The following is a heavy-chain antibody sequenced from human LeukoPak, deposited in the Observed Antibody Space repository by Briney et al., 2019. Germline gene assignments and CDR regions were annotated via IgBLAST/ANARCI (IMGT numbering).Heavy chain of an antibody. CDR3: AKVLSVVVSNPPDAFDI. Sequence: GGSLRLSCAASGFAASGFTFSTFGMHWVRQAPGKGLEWVAFIRYDGSNKYYADSVKGRFTISRDNSKNTLYLQMNSLRAEDTAVYYCAKVLSVVVSNPPDAFDIWGQGTMVTVSS. D-gene: IGHD3-22*01. CDR2: IRYDGSNK. J-gene: IGHJ3*02. CDR1: GFTFSTFG. V-gene: IGHV3-30*02.